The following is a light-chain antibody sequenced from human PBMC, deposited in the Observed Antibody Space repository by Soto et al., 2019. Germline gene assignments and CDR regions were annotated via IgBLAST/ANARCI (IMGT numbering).Light chain of an antibody. CDR3: QQYDSYPLT. CDR1: QSISWW. CDR2: DAS. V-gene: IGKV1-5*01. Sequence: DIQMTQSPSTLYASVGDRVTITCRASQSISWWLACYQLKPGKAPKLLIHDASSLESGVPSRFSGSGAGTEFTLTISSLQPDDFATYYCQQYDSYPLTFGGGTKVDIK. J-gene: IGKJ4*01.